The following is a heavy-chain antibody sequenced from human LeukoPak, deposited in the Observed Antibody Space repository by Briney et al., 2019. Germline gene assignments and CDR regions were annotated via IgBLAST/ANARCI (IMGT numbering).Heavy chain of an antibody. CDR1: AYSFTTYG. CDR3: AREGEPLPLDY. J-gene: IGHJ4*02. Sequence: ASVTVSCKASAYSFTTYGMNWVRQAPGQGLEGMGWINTNTGNPTYAEGFTGRFVFSLDTSVSTAYLQSRSLKAEDTAMYDCAREGEPLPLDYWGQGTLVTVSS. D-gene: IGHD2-21*01. V-gene: IGHV7-4-1*01. CDR2: INTNTGNP.